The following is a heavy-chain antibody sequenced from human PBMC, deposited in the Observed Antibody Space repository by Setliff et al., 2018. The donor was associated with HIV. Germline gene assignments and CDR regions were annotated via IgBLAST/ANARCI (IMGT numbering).Heavy chain of an antibody. J-gene: IGHJ4*02. D-gene: IGHD3-10*02. CDR2: IYDGGTT. V-gene: IGHV4-38-2*01. Sequence: PSETLSLTCDVSGYSINNIHYWGWIRQPPGKGLECLGNIYDGGTTYHNPSLKGRVTISIDTSKAQFSLKLISVTAGDTAVYYCVRRDVSFLFGQFDSWGQGILVTVSS. CDR3: VRRDVSFLFGQFDS. CDR1: GYSINNIHY.